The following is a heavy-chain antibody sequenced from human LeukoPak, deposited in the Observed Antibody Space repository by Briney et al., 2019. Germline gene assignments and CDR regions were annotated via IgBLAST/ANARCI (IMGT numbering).Heavy chain of an antibody. J-gene: IGHJ4*02. CDR3: AHRRSGYNWNHGDFDY. V-gene: IGHV2-5*02. CDR2: IYWDDDK. Sequence: SGPTLVKPTQTLTLTCSFSGFSLSTTGVGVSWIRQSPGKALEWLALIYWDDDKRYNPSLKTRLTIVKDTSNNHVVLLMTNMDPVDTATYYCAHRRSGYNWNHGDFDYWGQGNPVTVSS. CDR1: GFSLSTTGVG. D-gene: IGHD1-14*01.